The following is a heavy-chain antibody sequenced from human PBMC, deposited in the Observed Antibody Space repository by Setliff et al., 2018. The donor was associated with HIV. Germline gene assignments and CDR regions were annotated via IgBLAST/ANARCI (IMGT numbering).Heavy chain of an antibody. Sequence: GGSLRLSCAASGFTFSKNSMNWVRQAPGKGLEWISYISSSSSTLYYADSVKGRSTISRDNAKNSLYLQMNSLRAEDTAVYYCVRTYYDILTGYGGFYYMDVWGKGTTVTVSS. D-gene: IGHD3-9*01. CDR3: VRTYYDILTGYGGFYYMDV. V-gene: IGHV3-48*01. J-gene: IGHJ6*03. CDR1: GFTFSKNS. CDR2: ISSSSSTL.